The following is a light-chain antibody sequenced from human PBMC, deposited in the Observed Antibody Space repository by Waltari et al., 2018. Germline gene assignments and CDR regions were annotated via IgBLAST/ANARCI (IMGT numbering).Light chain of an antibody. Sequence: DIQMTQSPSSLSASVGDRVTITCQASQDITNYLNWYQQKPGKVPKLLIYDASNLETGVPSRFSGSGSRTDFTFTISSLQPEDVATYYCQQYDNLPLTFGGGTKVEIK. CDR3: QQYDNLPLT. CDR1: QDITNY. V-gene: IGKV1-33*01. J-gene: IGKJ4*01. CDR2: DAS.